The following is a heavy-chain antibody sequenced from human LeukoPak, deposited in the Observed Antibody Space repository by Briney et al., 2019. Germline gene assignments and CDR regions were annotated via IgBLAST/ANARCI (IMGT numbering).Heavy chain of an antibody. J-gene: IGHJ4*02. D-gene: IGHD3-22*01. CDR2: IYYSGST. CDR3: ARARPYDSSLDY. CDR1: GGSISSGDYY. V-gene: IGHV4-30-4*08. Sequence: SETLPLTCTVSGGSISSGDYYWRWIRQPPGKGLEWIGYIYYSGSTSYYPSLKSRVTISVDTSKNQFSLKLSSVTAADTAVYYCARARPYDSSLDYWGQGTLVTVSS.